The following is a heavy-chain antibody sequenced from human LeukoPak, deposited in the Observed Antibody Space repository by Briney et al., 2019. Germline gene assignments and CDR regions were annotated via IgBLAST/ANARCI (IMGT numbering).Heavy chain of an antibody. D-gene: IGHD3-22*01. V-gene: IGHV1-69*13. Sequence: ASVKVSCKASGGTFSSYAISWVRQAPGQGLEWMGGIIPIFGTANYAQKFQGRVTITADESTSTAYMELSSLRSEDTAVYYYARGCDSSGYYVEHFDYWGQGTLVTVSS. J-gene: IGHJ4*02. CDR1: GGTFSSYA. CDR2: IIPIFGTA. CDR3: ARGCDSSGYYVEHFDY.